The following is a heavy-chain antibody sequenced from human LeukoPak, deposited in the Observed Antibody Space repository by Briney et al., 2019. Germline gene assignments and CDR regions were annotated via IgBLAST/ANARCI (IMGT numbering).Heavy chain of an antibody. CDR1: GVSMSAYQ. CDR3: ARRGGYGGAAY. V-gene: IGHV4-4*09. CDR2: INTKGET. Sequence: PSETLSLTCTVSGVSMSAYQWSWVRQSPEKGLEWIGCINTKGETSYNPSLKSRVTISVDTSKNQFSLKLSSVTAADTAVYYCARRGGYGGAAYWGQGTLVTVSS. J-gene: IGHJ4*02. D-gene: IGHD5-12*01.